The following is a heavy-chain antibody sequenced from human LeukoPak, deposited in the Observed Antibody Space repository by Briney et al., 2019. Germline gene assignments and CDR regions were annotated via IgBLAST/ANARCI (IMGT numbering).Heavy chain of an antibody. CDR1: GFTFSSYW. D-gene: IGHD5-18*01. CDR3: ARGRRYSYGHLDY. J-gene: IGHJ4*02. V-gene: IGHV3-74*01. CDR2: INSDGSST. Sequence: GGSLRLSCAASGFTFSSYWMHWVRQAPGKGLVWVSRINSDGSSTSYADSVKGRLTISRDNAKNTLYLQMNSLRAEDTAVYYCARGRRYSYGHLDYWGQGTLVTVSS.